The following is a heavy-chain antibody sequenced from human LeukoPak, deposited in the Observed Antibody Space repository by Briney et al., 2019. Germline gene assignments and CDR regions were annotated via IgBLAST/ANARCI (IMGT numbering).Heavy chain of an antibody. CDR3: ARFSVAAAGTGWFDP. J-gene: IGHJ5*02. CDR2: IYYSGST. CDR1: GASISSYY. D-gene: IGHD6-13*01. V-gene: IGHV4-59*01. Sequence: SETLSLTCTVSGASISSYYWSWIRQPPGKGLELIGYIYYSGSTNYNPSLKSRVTISVDTSKNHLSLKPSSVTAADTAVYYCARFSVAAAGTGWFDPWGQGTLVTVS.